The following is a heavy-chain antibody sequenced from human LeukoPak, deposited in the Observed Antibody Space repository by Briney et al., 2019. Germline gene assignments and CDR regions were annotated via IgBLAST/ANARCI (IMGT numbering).Heavy chain of an antibody. CDR1: GGSISSYY. D-gene: IGHD3-3*01. V-gene: IGHV4-59*08. Sequence: KPSETLSLTCTVAGGSISSYYWSWIRQPPGKGLEWIGYIYYSGSTNYNPSLKSRVTISVDTSKNQFSLKLSSVTAADTAVYYCARGPRITIFGGSYYFDYWGQGTLVTVSS. CDR3: ARGPRITIFGGSYYFDY. J-gene: IGHJ4*02. CDR2: IYYSGST.